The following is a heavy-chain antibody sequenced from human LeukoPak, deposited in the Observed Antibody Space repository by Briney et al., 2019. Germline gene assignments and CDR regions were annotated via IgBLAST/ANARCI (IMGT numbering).Heavy chain of an antibody. CDR2: IYSGGST. V-gene: IGHV3-66*01. J-gene: IGHJ4*02. D-gene: IGHD6-19*01. Sequence: GGSLRLSCAASGFDFSTYSIDWVRQAPGKGLEWVSVIYSGGSTYYADSVKGRFTISRDNSKNTLYLQMNSLRAEDTAVYYCARDSSSGWYFDYWGQGTLVTVSS. CDR1: GFDFSTYS. CDR3: ARDSSSGWYFDY.